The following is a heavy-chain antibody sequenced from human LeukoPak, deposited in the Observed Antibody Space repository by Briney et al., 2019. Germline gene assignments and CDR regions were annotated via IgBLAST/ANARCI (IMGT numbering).Heavy chain of an antibody. Sequence: GASVKVSCKASGYSFNGYYMQWVRQAPGPGLEWMGVINSSGGSTNYAQKFQGRVTMTRDTSTSTVYMELSSLNSEDTAVYYCASDGAGNEPFDYWGQGTLVTVSS. D-gene: IGHD6-13*01. CDR2: INSSGGST. V-gene: IGHV1-46*02. J-gene: IGHJ4*02. CDR1: GYSFNGYY. CDR3: ASDGAGNEPFDY.